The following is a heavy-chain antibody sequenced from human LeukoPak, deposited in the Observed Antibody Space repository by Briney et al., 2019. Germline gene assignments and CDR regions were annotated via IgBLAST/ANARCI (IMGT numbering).Heavy chain of an antibody. CDR3: AKSWDAFDF. CDR2: ILGGGDST. Sequence: GGSLRLSCAASGFTFSYNAMAWVRQAPGKGLEWVSGILGGGDSTYYADAVKGRFTISRDNSKNTLYLQMSTLRAEDTAVYYCAKSWDAFDFWGQGTMVTVSS. J-gene: IGHJ3*01. CDR1: GFTFSYNA. V-gene: IGHV3-23*01. D-gene: IGHD3-10*01.